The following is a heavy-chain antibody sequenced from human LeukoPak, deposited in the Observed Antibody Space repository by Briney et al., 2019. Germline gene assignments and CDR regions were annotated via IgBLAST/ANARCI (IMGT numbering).Heavy chain of an antibody. D-gene: IGHD6-13*01. V-gene: IGHV4-39*01. J-gene: IGHJ4*02. Sequence: PSDTLSLTCTVSGGSIRGSSYFWRWIRQPPGKGLGWIRNIYYSGSTCYNPSLTSRVNISVDMSKNQSSLKLNSVTAAHTAVYYCGRQAAAGAGGDYWDQGTLVTVSS. CDR2: IYYSGST. CDR3: GRQAAAGAGGDY. CDR1: GGSIRGSSYF.